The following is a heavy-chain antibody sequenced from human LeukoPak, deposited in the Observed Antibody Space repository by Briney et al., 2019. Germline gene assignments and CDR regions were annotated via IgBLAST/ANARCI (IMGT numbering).Heavy chain of an antibody. CDR3: ARVGTANWFDP. J-gene: IGHJ5*02. CDR2: IYYSGST. V-gene: IGHV4-59*01. CDR1: GGSISSYY. Sequence: SETLSLTCTVSGGSISSYYWSWIRQPPGKGLEWIGYIYYSGSTNYNPSLKSRVTISVDTSKNQFSLKLSSVTAADTAVYYCARVGTANWFDPWGQGTLVTVSS.